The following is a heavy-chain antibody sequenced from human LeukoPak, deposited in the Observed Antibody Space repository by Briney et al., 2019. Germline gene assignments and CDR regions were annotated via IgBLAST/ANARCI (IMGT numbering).Heavy chain of an antibody. D-gene: IGHD6-19*01. J-gene: IGHJ4*02. CDR1: GYTFTGYY. Sequence: PGASVKVSCKASGYTFTGYYMHWVRQAPGQGPEWMGWINPNSGGTDYAHKFQGRVTMTRDTSISTAYMELSRLISDDTAVYYCARDLYSRGWAYYLDYWGQGTLVTVSS. V-gene: IGHV1-2*02. CDR2: INPNSGGT. CDR3: ARDLYSRGWAYYLDY.